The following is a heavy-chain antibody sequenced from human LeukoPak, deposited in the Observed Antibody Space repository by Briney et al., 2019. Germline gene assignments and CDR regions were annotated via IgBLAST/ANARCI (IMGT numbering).Heavy chain of an antibody. CDR2: ISSSSTI. CDR3: ASGGSGYSSSWYNWFDP. Sequence: GGSLRLSCAASGFTFSSYSMNWVRQAPGKGLGWVSYISSSSTIYYADSVKGRFTISRDNAKNSLYLQMNSLRAEDTAVYYCASGGSGYSSSWYNWFDPWGQGTLVTVSS. CDR1: GFTFSSYS. V-gene: IGHV3-48*01. J-gene: IGHJ5*02. D-gene: IGHD6-13*01.